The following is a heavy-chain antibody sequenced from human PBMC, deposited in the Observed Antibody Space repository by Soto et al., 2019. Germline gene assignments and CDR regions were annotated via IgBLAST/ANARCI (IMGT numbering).Heavy chain of an antibody. J-gene: IGHJ3*02. CDR3: ARDVSPGTSSLYLDAFDI. D-gene: IGHD6-13*01. CDR2: INRDGSKQ. CDR1: GFTLSSYW. V-gene: IGHV3-7*05. Sequence: EVQLEESGGDLVQPGGSLRVSCSASGFTLSSYWMTWVRQAPGKGLEWVANINRDGSKQSYLDSVRGRFTISRDNVRQSLYLLMNSLRAYDTALYYCARDVSPGTSSLYLDAFDIWGQGTMVTVSS.